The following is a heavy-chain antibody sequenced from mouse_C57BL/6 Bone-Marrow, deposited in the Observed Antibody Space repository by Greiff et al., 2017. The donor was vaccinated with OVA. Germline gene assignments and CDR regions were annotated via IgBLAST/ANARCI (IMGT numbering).Heavy chain of an antibody. CDR3: ARSIYYGNYGY. Sequence: QVQLQQPGAELVMPGASVKLSCKASGYTFTSYWMHWVKQRPGQGLEWIGEIDPSDSYTNYNQKFKGKSTLTVDKSSSTAYMQLSSLTSEDSAVYYGARSIYYGNYGYWGQGTTLTVSS. J-gene: IGHJ2*01. V-gene: IGHV1-69*01. D-gene: IGHD2-1*01. CDR1: GYTFTSYW. CDR2: IDPSDSYT.